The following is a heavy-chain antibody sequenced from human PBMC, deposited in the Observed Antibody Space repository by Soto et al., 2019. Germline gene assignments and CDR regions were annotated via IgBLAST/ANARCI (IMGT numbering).Heavy chain of an antibody. J-gene: IGHJ4*02. Sequence: QAGGSLRLSCVASGFTFSSYAMSWVRQAPGKGLEWVSAITGDGGDTFHADSVRGRLTISRDNSRNTLYLQMDSLRAEDTALYYCAKGSATSRPYYFDYWGQGTLVTVS. V-gene: IGHV3-23*01. CDR3: AKGSATSRPYYFDY. CDR2: ITGDGGDT. CDR1: GFTFSSYA.